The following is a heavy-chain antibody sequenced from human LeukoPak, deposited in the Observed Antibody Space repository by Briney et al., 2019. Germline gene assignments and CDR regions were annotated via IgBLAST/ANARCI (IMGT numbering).Heavy chain of an antibody. J-gene: IGHJ6*02. V-gene: IGHV3-49*03. CDR2: IRNKAYGGTT. Sequence: GGSLRLSCTTSAFTFGDYAMSWFRQAPGKGLEWVGFIRNKAYGGTTEYAASVKGRFTISRDDSKSIAYLQMNGLKTEDTAVYYCTLPNPKNHYYYYGMDVWGQGTTVTVSS. CDR3: TLPNPKNHYYYYGMDV. CDR1: AFTFGDYA. D-gene: IGHD2-8*01.